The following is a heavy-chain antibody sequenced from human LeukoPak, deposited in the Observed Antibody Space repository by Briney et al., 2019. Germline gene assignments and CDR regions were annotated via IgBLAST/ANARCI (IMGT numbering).Heavy chain of an antibody. J-gene: IGHJ6*03. CDR2: INTNTGNP. V-gene: IGHV7-4-1*02. CDR3: ARSGRYSSSSRPYYYYYMDV. Sequence: ASVKVSCKASGYTFTSYGISWVRQAPGQGLEWMGWINTNTGNPTYAQGFTGRFVFSLDTSVSTAYLQISSLKAEDTAVYYCARSGRYSSSSRPYYYYYMDVWGKGTTVTVSS. D-gene: IGHD6-6*01. CDR1: GYTFTSYG.